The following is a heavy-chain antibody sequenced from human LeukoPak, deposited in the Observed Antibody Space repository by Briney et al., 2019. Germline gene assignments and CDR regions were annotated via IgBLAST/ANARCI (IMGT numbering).Heavy chain of an antibody. CDR2: ISSSSSYT. D-gene: IGHD2-2*01. J-gene: IGHJ6*02. CDR1: GFTFSDYY. CDR3: ARDSPRCSSTSCLEDYGMDV. V-gene: IGHV3-11*05. Sequence: PGGSLRLSCAASGFTFSDYYMSWIRQAPGKGLEWVSYISSSSSYTNYADPVKGRFTISRDNAKNSLYLQMNSLRAEDTAVYYCARDSPRCSSTSCLEDYGMDVWGQGTTVTVSS.